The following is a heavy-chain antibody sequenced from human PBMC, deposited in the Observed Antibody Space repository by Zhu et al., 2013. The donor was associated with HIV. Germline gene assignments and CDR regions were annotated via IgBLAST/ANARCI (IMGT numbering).Heavy chain of an antibody. D-gene: IGHD3-9*01. V-gene: IGHV1-2*02. CDR3: ARTRTGXGYWSDS. CDR2: MYPNNGAT. CDR1: GYTFTSYD. Sequence: QVQLVQSGADVKEPGASVKISCKASGYTFTSYDINWVRQATGQGLEWMGWMYPNNGATIYEKKFQDRVTMTRDTSITTAYMEVRRLRSDDTAVYYCARTRTGXGYWSDSWGQGTLVTVSS. J-gene: IGHJ4*02.